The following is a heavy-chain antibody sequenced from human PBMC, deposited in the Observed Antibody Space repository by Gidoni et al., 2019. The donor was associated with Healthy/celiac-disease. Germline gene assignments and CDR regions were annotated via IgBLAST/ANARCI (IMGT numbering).Heavy chain of an antibody. V-gene: IGHV1-69*01. D-gene: IGHD2-21*01. J-gene: IGHJ6*02. CDR1: GGTFSSYA. CDR3: ARSADLAYCGGDCYRNYGMDV. CDR2: IIPIFGTA. Sequence: QVQLVQSGAEVQKPGSSVKVSCKASGGTFSSYAISWVRQAPGQGLEWMGGIIPIFGTANYAQKCQGRVTITADESTSTAYMERSSLRSEDTAVYYCARSADLAYCGGDCYRNYGMDVWGQGTTVTVSS.